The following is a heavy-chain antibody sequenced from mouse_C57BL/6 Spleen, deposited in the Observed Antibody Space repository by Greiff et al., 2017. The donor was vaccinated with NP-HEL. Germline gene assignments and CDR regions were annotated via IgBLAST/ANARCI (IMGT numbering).Heavy chain of an antibody. CDR1: GYAFTSYW. V-gene: IGHV1-53*01. CDR3: AREGDGPGAMDY. J-gene: IGHJ4*01. D-gene: IGHD2-3*01. Sequence: QVQLQQPGTELVKPGASVKLSCKASGYAFTSYWMHWVKQRPGQGLEWIGNINPSNGGTNYNEKFKSKATLTVAKSSSTAYMQLISLTSEDSAVYYCAREGDGPGAMDYWGQGTSVTVSS. CDR2: INPSNGGT.